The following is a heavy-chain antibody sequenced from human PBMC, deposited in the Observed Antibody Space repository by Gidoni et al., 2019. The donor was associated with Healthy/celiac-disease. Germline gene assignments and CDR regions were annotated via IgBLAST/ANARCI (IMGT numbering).Heavy chain of an antibody. V-gene: IGHV3-21*01. CDR2: ISSSSSYI. J-gene: IGHJ5*02. CDR3: ARDRTGEFDP. D-gene: IGHD7-27*01. Sequence: EVQLVEPGGGLVKLGGSLRLSCAASGFTFSSYSLTWVRQAPGKGLEWVSSISSSSSYIYYADSVKCRFTISRDNAKNSLYLQRNSLSAEDTAVYYCARDRTGEFDPWGQGTLVTVSS. CDR1: GFTFSSYS.